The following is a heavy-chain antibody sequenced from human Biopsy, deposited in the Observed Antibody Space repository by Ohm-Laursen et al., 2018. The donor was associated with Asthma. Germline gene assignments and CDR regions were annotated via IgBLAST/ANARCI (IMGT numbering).Heavy chain of an antibody. D-gene: IGHD3-10*01. CDR1: GYTFNSAG. J-gene: IGHJ6*02. CDR2: ISVYNGNT. V-gene: IGHV1-18*01. Sequence: VASLKVSCKTSGYTFNSAGITWVRQAPGQGLEWTGWISVYNGNTKVAQKLQDRVTMITDTSTSTAYMELRSLRSDDTAVYFCARAVDYSHYYGIDVWGQGTTVTVS. CDR3: ARAVDYSHYYGIDV.